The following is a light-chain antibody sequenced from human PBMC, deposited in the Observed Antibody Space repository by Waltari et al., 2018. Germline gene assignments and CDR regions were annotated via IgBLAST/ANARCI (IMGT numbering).Light chain of an antibody. CDR1: SGSIASNH. CDR2: EDN. Sequence: NFMLTQPHSVSASPGKTVTISCTRSSGSIASNHVRWYQQRPGSAPTTVIYEDNQRPSGVPDRFSGSIDSSSNSASLTISGLKTEDEADYYCQSYDSSNNVFGSGTKVTVL. V-gene: IGLV6-57*03. J-gene: IGLJ6*01. CDR3: QSYDSSNNV.